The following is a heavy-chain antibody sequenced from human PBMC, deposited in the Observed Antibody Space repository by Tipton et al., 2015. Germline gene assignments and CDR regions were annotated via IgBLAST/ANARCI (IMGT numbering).Heavy chain of an antibody. CDR1: AYSISSDYY. V-gene: IGHV4-38-2*01. D-gene: IGHD3-16*01. J-gene: IGHJ4*02. CDR2: ISHSGNT. Sequence: TLSLTCAVSAYSISSDYYWGWIRQPPGKGLEWIGSISHSGNTYYNPSLKSRVTISVDTSKNQFFLNLSSVTAADTAVYYCARIRGRYVMDYWGQGTLVTVSS. CDR3: ARIRGRYVMDY.